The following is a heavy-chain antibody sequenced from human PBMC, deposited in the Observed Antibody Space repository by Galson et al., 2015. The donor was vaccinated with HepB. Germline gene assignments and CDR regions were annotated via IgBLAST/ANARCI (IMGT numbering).Heavy chain of an antibody. J-gene: IGHJ3*02. V-gene: IGHV1-69*06. CDR3: ARGYYDSSGCYGGAFDI. CDR1: GVTFSSYA. CDR2: IIPIFGTA. Sequence: SVKVSCKASGVTFSSYAISWVRQAPGQGLEWMGGIIPIFGTANYAQKFQGRVTITADKSTSTAYMELSSLRSEDTAVHYCARGYYDSSGCYGGAFDIWGQGTMVTVSS. D-gene: IGHD3-22*01.